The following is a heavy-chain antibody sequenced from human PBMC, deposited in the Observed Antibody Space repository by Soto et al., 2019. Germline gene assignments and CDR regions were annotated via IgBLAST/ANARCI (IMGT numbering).Heavy chain of an antibody. J-gene: IGHJ6*02. Sequence: GSLRLSCSASGFTFSSYAMSWVRQAPGKGLEWVSAISGSGGSTYYADSVKGRFTISRDNSKNTLYLQMNSLRAEDTAVYYCAKDGGYYDFWSGSYGMDVWGQGT. CDR2: ISGSGGST. D-gene: IGHD3-3*01. V-gene: IGHV3-23*01. CDR3: AKDGGYYDFWSGSYGMDV. CDR1: GFTFSSYA.